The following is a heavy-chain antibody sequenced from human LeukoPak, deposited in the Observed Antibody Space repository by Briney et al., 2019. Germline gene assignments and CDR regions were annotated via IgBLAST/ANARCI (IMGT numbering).Heavy chain of an antibody. Sequence: GGSLRLSCAASGFTFSSYAMHWVRQAPGKGLEWVAVISYDGSNKYYADSVKGRFTISRDNSKNTLYLQMNSLRAEDTAVYYCAIEGGYSGSYRDCYFDYWGQGTLVSVSS. CDR2: ISYDGSNK. CDR3: AIEGGYSGSYRDCYFDY. CDR1: GFTFSSYA. V-gene: IGHV3-30*04. D-gene: IGHD1-26*01. J-gene: IGHJ4*02.